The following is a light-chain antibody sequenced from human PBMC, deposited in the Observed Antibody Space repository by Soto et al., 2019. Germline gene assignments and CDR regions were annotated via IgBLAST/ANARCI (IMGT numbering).Light chain of an antibody. J-gene: IGKJ1*01. CDR3: QQYYSAPRT. Sequence: DIVMTQSPDSLAVSLGERSTINCKSSQSVLYSSNNKNYLAWYQQKPGQPPKLLIYWASTRESGVPDRFSGSRSGPDFTLTISSLQAEDVAVYYCQQYYSAPRTFGQGTKVEIK. V-gene: IGKV4-1*01. CDR1: QSVLYSSNNKNY. CDR2: WAS.